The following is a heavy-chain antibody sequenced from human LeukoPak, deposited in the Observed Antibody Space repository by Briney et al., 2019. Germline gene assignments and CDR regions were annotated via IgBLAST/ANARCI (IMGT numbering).Heavy chain of an antibody. V-gene: IGHV3-7*01. CDR2: IKEDGSEK. Sequence: GGSLRLSCAASGFPLSHYWMSWVRQTPAKGLEWVANIKEDGSEKYNADSVKGRFTIYRDNAKNALYLQMNSLRVEDTAVYFCARGDSASKIDYWGQGTLVTVSS. J-gene: IGHJ4*02. CDR1: GFPLSHYW. CDR3: ARGDSASKIDY. D-gene: IGHD1-26*01.